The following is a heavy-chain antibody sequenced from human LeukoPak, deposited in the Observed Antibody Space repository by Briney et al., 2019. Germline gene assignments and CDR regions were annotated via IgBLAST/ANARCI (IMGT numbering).Heavy chain of an antibody. CDR3: ATDGTDWTPHY. Sequence: GGSLRLSCAASGFTFSSYAMHSVRQAPGKGLQWVAAISHDGSEQFYADSVKGRFTISRDHSKHTLFLQINSLRAEDTAVYYCATDGTDWTPHYWGQGTLVTVSS. J-gene: IGHJ4*02. CDR1: GFTFSSYA. D-gene: IGHD1-7*01. CDR2: ISHDGSEQ. V-gene: IGHV3-30*01.